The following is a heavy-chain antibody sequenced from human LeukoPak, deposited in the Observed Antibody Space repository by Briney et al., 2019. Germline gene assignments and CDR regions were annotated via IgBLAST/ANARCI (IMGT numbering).Heavy chain of an antibody. V-gene: IGHV3-53*01. CDR1: GFIVSDNY. CDR2: IYPDGRA. Sequence: PGGSLRLSCVASGFIVSDNYMSWIRQAPGREPQWVSIIYPDGRAFYADSVKGRFTISRDNSKNTLYLQMNSLRAEDTAVYYCAKDPPADWGQGTLVTVSS. CDR3: AKDPPAD. J-gene: IGHJ4*02.